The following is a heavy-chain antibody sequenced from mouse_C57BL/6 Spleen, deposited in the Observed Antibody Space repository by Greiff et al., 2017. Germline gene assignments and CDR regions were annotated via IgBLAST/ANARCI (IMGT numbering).Heavy chain of an antibody. J-gene: IGHJ4*01. Sequence: VQLQQPGAELVRPGSSVKLSCKASGYTFTSYWMHWVKQRPIQGLEWIGNIDPSDSDTHYNQKFKDKATLTVDKSSSTAYMQLSSLTSEDSAVYDCARGLDYYAMDDWGKGTSVTVSS. CDR1: GYTFTSYW. CDR3: ARGLDYYAMDD. V-gene: IGHV1-52*01. CDR2: IDPSDSDT. D-gene: IGHD3-1*01.